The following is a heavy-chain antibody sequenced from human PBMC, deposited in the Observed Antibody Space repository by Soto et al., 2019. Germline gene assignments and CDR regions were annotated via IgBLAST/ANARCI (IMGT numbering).Heavy chain of an antibody. CDR1: GGSISSSSYY. CDR3: ARNGITMVRGVIITSWFDP. Sequence: PSETLSLTCTVSGGSISSSSYYWGWIRQPPGKGLEWIGSIYYSGSTYYNPSLKSRVTISVDTSKNQFSLKLSSVTAADTAVYYCARNGITMVRGVIITSWFDPWGQGTLVTVSS. J-gene: IGHJ5*02. V-gene: IGHV4-39*01. CDR2: IYYSGST. D-gene: IGHD3-10*01.